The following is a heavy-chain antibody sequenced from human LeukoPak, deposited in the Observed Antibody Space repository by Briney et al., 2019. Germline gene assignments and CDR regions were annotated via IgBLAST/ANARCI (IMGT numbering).Heavy chain of an antibody. CDR1: GFTFSNYW. V-gene: IGHV3-7*01. CDR2: IKQDGSDK. Sequence: GGSLRLPCATSGFTFSNYWMSWVRRAPGRGLEWVANIKQDGSDKYYVDSVKGRFTISRDNAKNSLYLQMNTLRAEDTAVYYCARGEGLGTTNGGYYFAYWGQGSLVIVSS. CDR3: ARGEGLGTTNGGYYFAY. D-gene: IGHD1-26*01. J-gene: IGHJ4*02.